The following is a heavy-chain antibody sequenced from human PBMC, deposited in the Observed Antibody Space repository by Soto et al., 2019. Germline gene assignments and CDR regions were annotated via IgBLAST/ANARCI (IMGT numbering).Heavy chain of an antibody. CDR2: INPNSGGT. CDR3: ARAYCSGGSCADPDFDY. Sequence: ASVKVSCKASGYTFTGYYMHWVRQAPGQGLEWMGWINPNSGGTNYAQKFQGWVTMTRDTSISTAYMELSRLRSDDTAVYYCARAYCSGGSCADPDFDYWGQGTLVTVSS. CDR1: GYTFTGYY. D-gene: IGHD2-15*01. V-gene: IGHV1-2*04. J-gene: IGHJ4*02.